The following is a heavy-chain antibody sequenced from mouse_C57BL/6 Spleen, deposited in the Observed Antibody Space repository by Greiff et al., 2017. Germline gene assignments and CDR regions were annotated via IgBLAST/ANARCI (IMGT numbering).Heavy chain of an antibody. D-gene: IGHD2-1*01. CDR1: GFTFTSYW. CDR2: IHPNSGST. J-gene: IGHJ1*03. CDR3: AGGYGNYGWYFDV. Sequence: QVQLQQPGAELVKPGASVKLSCKASGFTFTSYWMHWVKQRPGQGLEWIGMIHPNSGSTNYNEKFKSKATLTVDKSSSTAYMQLSSLTSEDSAVYYCAGGYGNYGWYFDVWGTGTTVTVSS. V-gene: IGHV1-64*01.